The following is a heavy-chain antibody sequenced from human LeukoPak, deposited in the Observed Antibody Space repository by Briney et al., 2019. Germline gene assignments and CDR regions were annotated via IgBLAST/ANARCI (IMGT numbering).Heavy chain of an antibody. CDR1: GFTFSSYA. CDR2: ISYDGSNK. D-gene: IGHD3-3*01. J-gene: IGHJ4*02. CDR3: VRDGGSGGWNGYLY. Sequence: GGSLRLSCAASGFTFSSYAMHWVRQAPGKGLEWVAVISYDGSNKYYADSVKGRFTISRDNSKNTLYLQMNSLRAEDTAVYYCVRDGGSGGWNGYLYWGQGTLVTVSS. V-gene: IGHV3-30-3*01.